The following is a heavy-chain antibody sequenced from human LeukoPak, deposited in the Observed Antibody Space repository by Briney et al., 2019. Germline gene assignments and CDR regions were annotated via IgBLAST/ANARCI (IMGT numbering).Heavy chain of an antibody. CDR2: IIPILGIA. D-gene: IGHD4-17*01. Sequence: ASVKVSCKASGGTFSSYAISWVRQAPGQGLEWMGRIIPILGIANYAQKFQGRVTITADKSTSTAYMELSSLRSEDTAVYYCARDRLHGDDPNYYYYGMDVWGQGTTVTVSS. V-gene: IGHV1-69*04. J-gene: IGHJ6*02. CDR3: ARDRLHGDDPNYYYYGMDV. CDR1: GGTFSSYA.